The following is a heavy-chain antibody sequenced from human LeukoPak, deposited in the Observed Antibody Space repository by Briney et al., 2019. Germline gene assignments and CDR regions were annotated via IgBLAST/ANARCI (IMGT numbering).Heavy chain of an antibody. CDR3: ARLRGLYSDTNRYQTALDC. Sequence: SETLSLTCIVSGGSISSYYWSWIRQPAGKGLEWIGRIYTSGSTNYNPSLKSRVTMSVDTSKNQFSLKLSFVTAADTAVYYCARLRGLYSDTNRYQTALDCWGQGTLVTVSS. D-gene: IGHD1-26*01. CDR1: GGSISSYY. J-gene: IGHJ4*02. V-gene: IGHV4-4*07. CDR2: IYTSGST.